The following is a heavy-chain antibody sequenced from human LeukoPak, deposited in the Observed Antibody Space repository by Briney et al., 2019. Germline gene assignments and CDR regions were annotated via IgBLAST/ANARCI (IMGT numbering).Heavy chain of an antibody. J-gene: IGHJ4*02. D-gene: IGHD6-19*01. CDR2: ISSSSSYI. V-gene: IGHV3-21*01. CDR1: GFTFSSYS. CDR3: ARGHRPHSSGWYNYFDY. Sequence: NPGGSLRLSCAASGFTFSSYSMNWVRQAPGKGLEWVSSISSSSSYIYYADSVKGRFTISRDNAKNSLYLQMNSLRAEDTAVYYCARGHRPHSSGWYNYFDYWGQGTLVTVSS.